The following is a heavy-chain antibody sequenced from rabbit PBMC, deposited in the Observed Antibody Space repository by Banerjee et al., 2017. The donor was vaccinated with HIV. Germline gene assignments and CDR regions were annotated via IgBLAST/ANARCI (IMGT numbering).Heavy chain of an antibody. V-gene: IGHV1S8*01. Sequence: QEQLVESGGGLVQPGGSLKLSCTVSGFDISKYGVTWVRQAPGKGLEWIGYIDPIFGVSYYATWVNGRFTISSHDAQNTLYLQLSSLTAADTATYFCARDLDGVIGWNFGWWGQGTLVTVS. D-gene: IGHD4-1*01. CDR2: IDPIFGVS. CDR1: GFDISKYG. CDR3: ARDLDGVIGWNFGW. J-gene: IGHJ3*01.